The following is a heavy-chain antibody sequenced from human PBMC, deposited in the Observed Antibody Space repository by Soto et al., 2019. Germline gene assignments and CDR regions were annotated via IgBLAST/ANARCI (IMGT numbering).Heavy chain of an antibody. V-gene: IGHV1-69*02. CDR2: TIPVLGMS. CDR1: GDTFSFHT. J-gene: IGHJ4*02. CDR3: ATSYGSGSRAFDY. Sequence: QVQLVQSGAEVKKPGSSVKVSCKTSGDTFSFHTINWVRQAPGQGLQWVGRTIPVLGMSNYEHKFQGRVTITADKPTATANMILSSLRADDTAVYYCATSYGSGSRAFDYWGQGSLVTVSS. D-gene: IGHD3-10*01.